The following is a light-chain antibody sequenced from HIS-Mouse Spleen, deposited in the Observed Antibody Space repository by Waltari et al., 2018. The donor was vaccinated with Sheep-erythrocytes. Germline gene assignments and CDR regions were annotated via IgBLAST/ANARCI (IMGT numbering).Light chain of an antibody. V-gene: IGLV2-8*01. J-gene: IGLJ1*01. CDR1: SSYVGCYTY. CDR2: EVS. CDR3: SSYAGSNNYV. Sequence: QSALTQPPSASGSPGQSVTIPCTGTSSYVGCYTYCPWYQQHPGKAPKLMIYEVSKRPSGVPDRFSGSKYGNTASLTVSGLQAEDEADYYCSSYAGSNNYVFGTGTKVTVL.